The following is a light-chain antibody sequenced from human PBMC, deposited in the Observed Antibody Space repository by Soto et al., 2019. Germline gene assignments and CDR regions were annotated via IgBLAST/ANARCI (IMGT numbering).Light chain of an antibody. CDR2: GAS. V-gene: IGKV3-15*01. CDR1: QSVSSN. J-gene: IGKJ1*01. CDR3: QQYSNWPQT. Sequence: EIVMTQSPATLSVSPGERATLSCRASQSVSSNLAWYQQKPGQAPRLLIYGASTRATGIPARFSGSGSGTEFALTISSLQSEDFAVYYCQQYSNWPQTFGQGPKVEIK.